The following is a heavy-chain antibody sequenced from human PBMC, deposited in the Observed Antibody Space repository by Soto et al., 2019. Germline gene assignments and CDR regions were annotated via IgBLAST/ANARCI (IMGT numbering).Heavy chain of an antibody. Sequence: GESLKISCKGSGYRFTNYWIGWVRQMPGKGLEWMGIIYPGDSDTRYSPSFQGQVTISADKSINTAYLQWSSLKASDTAMYYCARQWNAPQSDAFDIWGQGTMVTVS. D-gene: IGHD1-1*01. CDR3: ARQWNAPQSDAFDI. CDR1: GYRFTNYW. CDR2: IYPGDSDT. V-gene: IGHV5-51*01. J-gene: IGHJ3*02.